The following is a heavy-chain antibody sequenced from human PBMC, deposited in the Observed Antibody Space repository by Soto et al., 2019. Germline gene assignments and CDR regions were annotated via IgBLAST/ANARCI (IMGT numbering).Heavy chain of an antibody. CDR3: ARVGRGYSYGYVGIDY. CDR2: INHSGST. D-gene: IGHD5-18*01. Sequence: SETLSLTCAVYGGSFSGYYWSWIRQPPGKGLEWIGEINHSGSTNYNPSLKSRVTISVDTSKNQFSLKLSSVTAADTAVYYCARVGRGYSYGYVGIDYWGQGTLVTVSS. J-gene: IGHJ4*02. CDR1: GGSFSGYY. V-gene: IGHV4-34*01.